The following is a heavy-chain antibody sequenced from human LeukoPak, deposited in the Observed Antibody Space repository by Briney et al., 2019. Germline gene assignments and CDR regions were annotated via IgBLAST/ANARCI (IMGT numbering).Heavy chain of an antibody. J-gene: IGHJ5*02. Sequence: GASVKVSCKASGGTFSSYAISWVRQAPGQGLEWMGGIIPIFGTANYAQKFQGRVTITADESTGTAYMELSSLRSEDTAVYYCARDRGGYSGYDPHWFDPWGQGTLVTVSS. D-gene: IGHD5-12*01. CDR2: IIPIFGTA. V-gene: IGHV1-69*13. CDR1: GGTFSSYA. CDR3: ARDRGGYSGYDPHWFDP.